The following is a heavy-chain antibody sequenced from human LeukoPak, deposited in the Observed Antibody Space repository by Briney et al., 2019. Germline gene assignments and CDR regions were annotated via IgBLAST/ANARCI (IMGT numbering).Heavy chain of an antibody. V-gene: IGHV3-66*01. CDR2: IYSGGST. CDR1: GFTVSSNY. Sequence: PGGSLRLSCAASGFTVSSNYMSWVRQAPGKGLEWVSVIYSGGSTYYADSVKGRFTISRDNSKNTLYLQMNSLRAEDTAVYYCARGNYGKKNYGMDVWGQGTTVTVSS. CDR3: ARGNYGKKNYGMDV. J-gene: IGHJ6*02. D-gene: IGHD3-10*01.